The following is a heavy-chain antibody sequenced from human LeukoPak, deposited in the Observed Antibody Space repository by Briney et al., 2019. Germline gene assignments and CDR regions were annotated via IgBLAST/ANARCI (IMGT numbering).Heavy chain of an antibody. CDR1: GGSINTPNYY. J-gene: IGHJ3*02. CDR3: ACLTTADAFDI. CDR2: IFYSGGT. Sequence: KSSETLSLTCTVSGGSINTPNYYWGWIRQTPGKGLEWIGNIFYSGGTYYSPSLKSRVTISVDTSKNQFSLKLSSVTAADTAVYYCACLTTADAFDIWGQGTMVTVSS. D-gene: IGHD3-22*01. V-gene: IGHV4-39*07.